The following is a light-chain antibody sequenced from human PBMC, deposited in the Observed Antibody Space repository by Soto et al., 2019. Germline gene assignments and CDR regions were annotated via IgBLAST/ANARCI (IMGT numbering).Light chain of an antibody. J-gene: IGKJ2*03. CDR3: QSYTTYYS. Sequence: DVRMTQSPSSLSASVGDRVTITCRASQAIANYLAWYQQKPGKVPELLIYDASTLHSGAPSRFSGSASGTEFTLTITSLQPDDSATYYCQSYTTYYSFGQRTQLQL. CDR1: QAIANY. V-gene: IGKV1-27*01. CDR2: DAS.